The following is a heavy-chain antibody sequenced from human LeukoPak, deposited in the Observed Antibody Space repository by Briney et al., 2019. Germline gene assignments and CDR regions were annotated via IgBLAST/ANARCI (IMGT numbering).Heavy chain of an antibody. CDR2: INAGNSNT. Sequence: ASVKVSCKASGYTFTRYTMHWVRQAPGQRLEWMGWINAGNSNTKYSQKFQGRVTITRDTSASTAYMELSSLRSEDTAVYYCATGLSGYNHGGYFDYWGQGTLVTVSS. CDR1: GYTFTRYT. CDR3: ATGLSGYNHGGYFDY. J-gene: IGHJ4*02. V-gene: IGHV1-3*01. D-gene: IGHD5-18*01.